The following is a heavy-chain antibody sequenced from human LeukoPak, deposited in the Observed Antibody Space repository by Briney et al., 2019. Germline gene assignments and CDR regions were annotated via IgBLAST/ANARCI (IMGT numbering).Heavy chain of an antibody. V-gene: IGHV4-34*01. J-gene: IGHJ4*02. CDR2: INHSGST. Sequence: SETLSLTCAVYGGSFSGYYWSWIRQPPGKGLEWIGEINHSGSTNYNPSLKSRVTISVDTSKNQFSLKLSSVTAADTAVYYCARGRDRRSFDYWGQGTLVTVSS. CDR1: GGSFSGYY. CDR3: ARGRDRRSFDY.